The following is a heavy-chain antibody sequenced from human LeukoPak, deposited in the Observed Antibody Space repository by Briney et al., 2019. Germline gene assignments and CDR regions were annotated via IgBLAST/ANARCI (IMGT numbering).Heavy chain of an antibody. Sequence: GGSLRLSCAASGFTFSSYGMHWVRQAPGKGLEWVAVISYDGSKKFYADSVKGRFTISRDNSKNTLYLQMNSLRTEDTAVYYCARERPGEDTFDIWGQGTMVTVSS. CDR2: ISYDGSKK. CDR1: GFTFSSYG. D-gene: IGHD7-27*01. V-gene: IGHV3-30*03. J-gene: IGHJ3*02. CDR3: ARERPGEDTFDI.